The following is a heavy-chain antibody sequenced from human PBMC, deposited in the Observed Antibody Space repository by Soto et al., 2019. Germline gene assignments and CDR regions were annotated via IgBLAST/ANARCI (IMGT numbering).Heavy chain of an antibody. CDR3: ARDREYSSGWYTYYYYYGMDV. V-gene: IGHV3-21*01. CDR1: GFTFSSYS. CDR2: ISSSSSYI. D-gene: IGHD6-19*01. J-gene: IGHJ6*02. Sequence: GGSLRVSCAASGFTFSSYSMNWVRQAPGKGLEWVSSISSSSSYIYYADSVKGRFTISRDNAKNSLYLQMNSLRAEDTAVYYCARDREYSSGWYTYYYYYGMDVWGQGTTVTVSS.